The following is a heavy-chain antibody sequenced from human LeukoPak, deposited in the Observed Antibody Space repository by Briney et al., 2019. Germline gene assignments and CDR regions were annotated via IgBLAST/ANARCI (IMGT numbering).Heavy chain of an antibody. CDR2: IIPIFGTA. V-gene: IGHV1-69*13. CDR3: ARSYRTYYYYYMDV. J-gene: IGHJ6*03. CDR1: GGTFSSYA. Sequence: ASVKVSCKASGGTFSSYAISWVRQAPGQGLEWMGGIIPIFGTANYAQKFQGRVTITADESTSTAYMELSSLISEDTAVYYCARSYRTYYYYYMDVWGKGTTVTISS. D-gene: IGHD1-26*01.